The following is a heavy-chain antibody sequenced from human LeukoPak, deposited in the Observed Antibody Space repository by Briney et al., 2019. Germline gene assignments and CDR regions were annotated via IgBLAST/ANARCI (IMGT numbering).Heavy chain of an antibody. Sequence: ASVKVSCKASGYRFDSYGLSWVRQAPGQGLEWMGWISPFNGDTNYAQKFQGTVTMTTDTSTSTAYVELRSLRSDDTAVYYCARQIVVVPKNWFDPWGQGTLVTVSS. CDR1: GYRFDSYG. V-gene: IGHV1-18*01. J-gene: IGHJ5*02. CDR2: ISPFNGDT. CDR3: ARQIVVVPKNWFDP. D-gene: IGHD2-2*01.